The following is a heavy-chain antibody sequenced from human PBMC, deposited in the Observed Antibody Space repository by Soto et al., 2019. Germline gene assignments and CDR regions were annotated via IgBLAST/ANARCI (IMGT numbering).Heavy chain of an antibody. CDR1: GGTFSSYA. J-gene: IGHJ5*02. V-gene: IGHV1-69*01. CDR2: IIPMYGPA. CDR3: ARVTAMVRGVIDTWFDP. Sequence: QVPLVQSGAEVKKPGSSVTVSCKASGGTFSSYAIHWVRQAPGQGLEWMGGIIPMYGPAKYAQRIQGRVTITADESTTTVYMELTSLTSQDTAVYYCARVTAMVRGVIDTWFDPWGHGTLVTVSS. D-gene: IGHD3-10*01.